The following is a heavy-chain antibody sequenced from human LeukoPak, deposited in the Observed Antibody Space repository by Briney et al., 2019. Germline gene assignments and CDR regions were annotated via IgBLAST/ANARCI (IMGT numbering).Heavy chain of an antibody. CDR3: ATSSGITMVRGVPWD. D-gene: IGHD3-10*01. CDR2: INPNSGGT. CDR1: GYTFTGYY. Sequence: ASVKVSCKASGYTFTGYYMHWVRQAPGQGLEWMGWINPNSGGTNYAQKFQGRVTMTRDTSISTAYMELSRLRSDDTAVYYCATSSGITMVRGVPWDWGQGTPVTVSS. V-gene: IGHV1-2*02. J-gene: IGHJ4*02.